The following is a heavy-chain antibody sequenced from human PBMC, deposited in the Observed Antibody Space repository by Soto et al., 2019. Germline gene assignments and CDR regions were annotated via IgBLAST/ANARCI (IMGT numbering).Heavy chain of an antibody. J-gene: IGHJ2*01. CDR2: ISPYNGNT. CDR3: ARDQRVWVTAIRAFDL. Sequence: QVQLVQSGDEVKEPGASVKVSCKASGYTFNSYGFSWVRQAPGQGLEWMGWISPYNGNTDYAEKFQGRITMTTDTSTNTAYMELRSLRSDDTAVYYCARDQRVWVTAIRAFDLWGRGTLVTVSS. CDR1: GYTFNSYG. D-gene: IGHD2-21*02. V-gene: IGHV1-18*01.